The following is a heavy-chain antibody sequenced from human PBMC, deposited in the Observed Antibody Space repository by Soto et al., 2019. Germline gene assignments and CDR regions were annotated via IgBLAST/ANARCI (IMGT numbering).Heavy chain of an antibody. J-gene: IGHJ4*02. CDR3: TTDIPGMSFDFWSGYLIFDY. CDR1: GCTFSNAW. CDR2: IKSKTDGGTT. D-gene: IGHD3-3*01. Sequence: GSLRLSCAASGCTFSNAWMSWVRQAPGKGLEWVGRIKSKTDGGTTDYAAPVKGRFTISRDDSKNTLYLQMNSLKTEDTAVYYCTTDIPGMSFDFWSGYLIFDYWGQGTLVTVSS. V-gene: IGHV3-15*01.